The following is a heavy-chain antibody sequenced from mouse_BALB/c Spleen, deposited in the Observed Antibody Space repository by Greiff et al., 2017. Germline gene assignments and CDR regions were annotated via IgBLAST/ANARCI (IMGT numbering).Heavy chain of an antibody. Sequence: EVKVVESGGGLVKPGGSLKLSCAASGFTFSSYAMSWVRQTPEKRLEWVASISSGGSTYYPDSVKGRFTISRDNARNILYLQMSSLRSEDTAMYYCARGDYYGSSSSYWGQGTLVTVSA. CDR2: ISSGGST. J-gene: IGHJ3*01. CDR1: GFTFSSYA. D-gene: IGHD1-1*01. CDR3: ARGDYYGSSSSY. V-gene: IGHV5-6-5*01.